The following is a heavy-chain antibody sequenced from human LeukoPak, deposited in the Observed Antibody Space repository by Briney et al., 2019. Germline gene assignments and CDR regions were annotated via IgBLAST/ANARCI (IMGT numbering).Heavy chain of an antibody. CDR1: GFTFSSYA. J-gene: IGHJ6*02. D-gene: IGHD3-9*01. CDR2: ISYEGSNK. Sequence: PGRSLRLSCAASGFTFSSYAMHWVRQAPGKGLECVAVISYEGSNKYYADAVKGRFTIYRDNYKNTLYLQMNSLSGEDGGVYYCARDPHYDILTGYYGYYYYGMDVWGQGTTVTVSS. CDR3: ARDPHYDILTGYYGYYYYGMDV. V-gene: IGHV3-30*04.